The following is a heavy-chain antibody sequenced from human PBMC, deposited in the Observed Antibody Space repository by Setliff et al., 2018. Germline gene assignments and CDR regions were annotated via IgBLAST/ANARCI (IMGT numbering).Heavy chain of an antibody. CDR1: GFTVSSNY. CDR2: IYTDGTT. V-gene: IGHV3-66*01. CDR3: VRGLPLDY. J-gene: IGHJ4*02. Sequence: GGSLRLSCAASGFTVSSNYMSWVRQAPGKGPEYVSIIYTDGTTYYTDSVKGRFTISRDNSKNTLYLQLNSLRAEDTAVYYCVRGLPLDYWGQGTLVTVSS.